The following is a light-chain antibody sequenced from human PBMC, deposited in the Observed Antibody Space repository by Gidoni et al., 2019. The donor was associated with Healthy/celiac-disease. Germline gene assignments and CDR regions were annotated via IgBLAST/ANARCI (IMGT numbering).Light chain of an antibody. CDR3: QSYDSSSNLYV. CDR1: SGSIASNY. J-gene: IGLJ1*01. Sequence: NFMLTQPHSVSESPGKTVTISCTGSSGSIASNYVQWYQQRPGSAPTTVIYEDNQRPSGVPDRFSGSIDSSSNSAFLTISGLKTEDEADYYCQSYDSSSNLYVFGTGTKVTVL. V-gene: IGLV6-57*02. CDR2: EDN.